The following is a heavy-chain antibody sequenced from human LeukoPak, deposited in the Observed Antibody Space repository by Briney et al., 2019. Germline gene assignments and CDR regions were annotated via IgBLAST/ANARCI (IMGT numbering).Heavy chain of an antibody. V-gene: IGHV3-23*01. D-gene: IGHD6-19*01. CDR1: GFTFDKYA. J-gene: IGHJ4*02. Sequence: PGGSLRLSCAASGFTFDKYAMSWVRQAPGKGLDWVSSVGAGGGAPYYSDSVKGRFSISRDNSKSTLYLQMTGLTDEDTAIYYCATDPYSRGWSGGDYFDQWGRGTLVTVSS. CDR2: VGAGGGAP. CDR3: ATDPYSRGWSGGDYFDQ.